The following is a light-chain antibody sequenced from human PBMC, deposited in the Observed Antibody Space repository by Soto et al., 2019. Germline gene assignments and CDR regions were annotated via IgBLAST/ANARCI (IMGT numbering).Light chain of an antibody. Sequence: PVVPVEPTSISCRSSESLLHSNGYNFLDWYLQRPGQSPRLLIYLASNRSSGVPSRFSGSGSGTEFTLTISSLQPDDFATYYCQHYNSYSEAFGQGAKVDIK. CDR3: QHYNSYSEA. J-gene: IGKJ1*01. CDR1: ESLLHSNGYNF. CDR2: LAS. V-gene: IGKV2-28*01.